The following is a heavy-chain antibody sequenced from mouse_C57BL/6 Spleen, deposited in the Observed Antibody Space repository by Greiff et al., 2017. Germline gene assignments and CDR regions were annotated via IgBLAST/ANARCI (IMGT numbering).Heavy chain of an antibody. CDR1: GYTFTDYN. Sequence: EVKLQESGPELVKPGASVKIPCKASGYTFTDYNMDWVKQSHGKSLEWIGDINPNNGGTIYNQKFKGKATLTVDKSSSTAYMELRSLTSEDTAVYYCARSTVFTTVVADYFDYWGQGTTLTVSS. CDR3: ARSTVFTTVVADYFDY. CDR2: INPNNGGT. V-gene: IGHV1-18*01. D-gene: IGHD1-1*01. J-gene: IGHJ2*01.